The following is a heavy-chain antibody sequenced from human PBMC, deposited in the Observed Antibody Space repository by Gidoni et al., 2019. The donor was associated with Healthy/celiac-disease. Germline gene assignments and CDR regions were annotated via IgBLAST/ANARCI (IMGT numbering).Heavy chain of an antibody. J-gene: IGHJ4*02. V-gene: IGHV4-39*01. CDR1: GGSISSSSYY. D-gene: IGHD3-3*01. CDR2: IYYSGST. Sequence: QLQLQESGPGLVKPSETLSLTCTVSGGSISSSSYYWGWIRQPPGKGLEWIGSIYYSGSTYYNPSLKSRVTISVDTSKNQFSLKLSSVTAADTAVYYCASAYYDFWSGYYQGRHYFDYWGQGTLVTVSS. CDR3: ASAYYDFWSGYYQGRHYFDY.